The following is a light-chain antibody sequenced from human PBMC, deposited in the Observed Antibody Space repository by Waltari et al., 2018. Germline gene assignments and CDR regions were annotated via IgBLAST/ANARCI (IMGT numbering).Light chain of an antibody. V-gene: IGKV3-15*01. J-gene: IGKJ1*01. Sequence: EVVMTQSPATLSVSPGESVTLSCRASPNVNDNLAWYQQKVGQAPRLLIYGVSSRATGIPARFSGTGSGTDFTLTITSLQAEDFAVYYCQHYNKWPPWTFGQGTKVEFK. CDR3: QHYNKWPPWT. CDR1: PNVNDN. CDR2: GVS.